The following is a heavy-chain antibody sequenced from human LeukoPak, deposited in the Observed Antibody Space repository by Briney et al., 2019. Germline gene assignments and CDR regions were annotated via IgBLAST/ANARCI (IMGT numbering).Heavy chain of an antibody. CDR1: GFTFSRYW. Sequence: PGGSLRLSCAASGFTFSRYWMHWVRQAPGTGLVWVSRIDSDGSITDYADSVKGRFTISRDNAKNTLYLQMNSLRADDTAVYYCSRGDCTSTTCHNRFDPWGQGTLVTVSS. J-gene: IGHJ5*02. V-gene: IGHV3-74*01. CDR3: SRGDCTSTTCHNRFDP. CDR2: IDSDGSIT. D-gene: IGHD2-2*01.